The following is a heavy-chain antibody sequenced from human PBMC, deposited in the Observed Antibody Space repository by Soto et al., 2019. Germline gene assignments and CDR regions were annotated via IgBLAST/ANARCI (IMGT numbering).Heavy chain of an antibody. CDR1: GFSLSTSGVG. D-gene: IGHD3-3*01. CDR2: IYWDDDK. V-gene: IGHV2-5*02. Sequence: QITLKESGPTLVKPTQPLTLTCSFSGFSLSTSGVGVGWIRQPPGKALEWLALIYWDDDKRYSPSLKSRLTIPKDTSKNQVVLTMTNMDPVDTATYYCAHRRLVTIVGVGPSNGFDPWGQGTLVTVSS. J-gene: IGHJ5*02. CDR3: AHRRLVTIVGVGPSNGFDP.